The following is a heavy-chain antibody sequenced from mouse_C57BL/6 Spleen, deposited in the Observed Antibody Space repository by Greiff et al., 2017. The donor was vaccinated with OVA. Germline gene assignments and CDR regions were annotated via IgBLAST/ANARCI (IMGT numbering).Heavy chain of an antibody. CDR2: ISDGGSYT. J-gene: IGHJ2*01. Sequence: EVQGVESGGGLVKPGGSLKLSCAASGFTFSSYAMSWVRQTPEKRPEWVATISDGGSYTYYPDNVKGRFTISRDNAKNNLYLQMSHLKSEDTAMYYCARSYYSNYEVLYYFDYWGQGTTLTVSS. CDR1: GFTFSSYA. CDR3: ARSYYSNYEVLYYFDY. D-gene: IGHD2-5*01. V-gene: IGHV5-4*01.